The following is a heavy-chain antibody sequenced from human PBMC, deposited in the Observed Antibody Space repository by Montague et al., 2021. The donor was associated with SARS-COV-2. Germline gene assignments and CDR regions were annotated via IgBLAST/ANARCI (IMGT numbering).Heavy chain of an antibody. J-gene: IGHJ4*02. D-gene: IGHD3-22*01. CDR1: GFTFSSYE. V-gene: IGHV3-48*03. Sequence: SLRLPCAASGFTFSSYEMNWLRQAPGKGLEWVSYISSSGITIYYADSVKGRFTISRDNAKNSLYLQMNSLRAEDTAVYYCARDNYYYDTSGYPDYWGQGTLVTVSS. CDR3: ARDNYYYDTSGYPDY. CDR2: ISSSGITI.